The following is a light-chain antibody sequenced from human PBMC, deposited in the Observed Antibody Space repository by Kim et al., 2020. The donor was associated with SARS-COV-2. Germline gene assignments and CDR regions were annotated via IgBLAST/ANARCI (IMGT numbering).Light chain of an antibody. J-gene: IGLJ2*01. V-gene: IGLV6-57*03. CDR3: QSYDSSNHVV. CDR2: EDN. CDR1: SGSIASNY. Sequence: KTATTSTTRSSGSIASNYVQWYQQRPGRAPTTVIYEDNQRPSGVPDRFSGSIDSSSNSASLTISGLKTEDEADYYCQSYDSSNHVVFGGGTKLTVL.